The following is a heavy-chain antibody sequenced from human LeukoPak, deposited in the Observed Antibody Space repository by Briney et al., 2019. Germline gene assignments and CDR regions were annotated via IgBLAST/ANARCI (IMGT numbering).Heavy chain of an antibody. CDR2: IYSGGST. V-gene: IGHV3-53*01. J-gene: IGHJ4*02. Sequence: GGSLRLSCAASGFTVSSNYMCWVRQAPGKGLGWVSVIYSGGSTYYADSVKGRFTISRDNSKNTLYLQMNSLRAEDTAVYYCAEGWPTQWLAPNFDYWGEGTLVTDSS. D-gene: IGHD6-19*01. CDR3: AEGWPTQWLAPNFDY. CDR1: GFTVSSNY.